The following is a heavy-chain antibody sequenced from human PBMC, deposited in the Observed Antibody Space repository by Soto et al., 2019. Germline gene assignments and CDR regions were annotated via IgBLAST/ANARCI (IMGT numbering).Heavy chain of an antibody. D-gene: IGHD2-15*01. Sequence: SDTLSLSCSVYGGSFSGYYGSWIRQPPGKGLEWIGEINHSGSTNYTPSLKSRVTISVDTSKNQFSLKLSSVTAADTAVYYCARGPRGYCSGGSCSSGGWFDPWGQGTLVNVAS. CDR1: GGSFSGYY. CDR2: INHSGST. CDR3: ARGPRGYCSGGSCSSGGWFDP. V-gene: IGHV4-34*01. J-gene: IGHJ5*02.